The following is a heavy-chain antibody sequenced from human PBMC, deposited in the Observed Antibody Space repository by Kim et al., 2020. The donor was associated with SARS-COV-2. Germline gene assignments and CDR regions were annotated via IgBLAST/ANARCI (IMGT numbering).Heavy chain of an antibody. V-gene: IGHV3-7*04. CDR2: IKQDGSEK. Sequence: GGSLRLSCAASGCTFSSYWMSWVRQAPGKGLEWLANIKQDGSEKYYVDSVKGRLTISRDNAKNSLYLQMNSLRAEDTAVYYCARVYGDYDYYFDYWGQRT. D-gene: IGHD4-17*01. CDR1: GCTFSSYW. CDR3: ARVYGDYDYYFDY. J-gene: IGHJ4*02.